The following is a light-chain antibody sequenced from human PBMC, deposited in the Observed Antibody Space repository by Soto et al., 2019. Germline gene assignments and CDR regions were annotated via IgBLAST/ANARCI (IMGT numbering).Light chain of an antibody. V-gene: IGLV1-51*02. CDR1: SSNIGNDY. CDR3: ATWDSTLTVGV. Sequence: QSVLTQPPSVSAAPGQKVTISCSGSSSNIGNDYVAWYLQVPGTAPKLLMYENDKRPSGIPDRFSGSKSGTSATLAITGLQIGDEADYYCATWDSTLTVGVFGGGTKLTVL. J-gene: IGLJ3*02. CDR2: END.